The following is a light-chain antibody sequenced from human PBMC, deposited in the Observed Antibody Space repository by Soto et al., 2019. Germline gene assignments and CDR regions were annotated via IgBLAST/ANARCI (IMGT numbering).Light chain of an antibody. V-gene: IGKV3-15*01. Sequence: EIVMTQSPATLSLSPGERATLSCRASESVGRNLAGYQQKPGQAPRLLIYGASTRATAIPPRFSGTASGTDFTLTISSLQSDDFAVYYCQHYNNWPPDTFGQGTKVEMK. CDR2: GAS. CDR3: QHYNNWPPDT. J-gene: IGKJ2*01. CDR1: ESVGRN.